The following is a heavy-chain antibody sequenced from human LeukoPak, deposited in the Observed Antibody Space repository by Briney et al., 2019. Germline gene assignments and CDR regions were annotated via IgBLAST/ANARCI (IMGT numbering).Heavy chain of an antibody. Sequence: SETLSLTCAVYGGSFSGYYWSWIRQPPGKGLEWIGEINHSGSTNYNPSLKSRVTISVDTSKNQFSLKLSSVTAADTAVYYCARDSITMVRGVIYYYYGMDVWGQGTTVTVSS. CDR2: INHSGST. CDR1: GGSFSGYY. D-gene: IGHD3-10*01. V-gene: IGHV4-34*01. J-gene: IGHJ6*02. CDR3: ARDSITMVRGVIYYYYGMDV.